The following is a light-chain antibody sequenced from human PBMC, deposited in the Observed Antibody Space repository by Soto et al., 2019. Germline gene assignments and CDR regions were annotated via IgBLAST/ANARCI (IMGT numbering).Light chain of an antibody. Sequence: VLTQSPATLSLSPVEISTLSCRASQSIHTSLAWYQQKSGKPPRLVIYDSTLRANGVPDRFGGSRSGTEFTLTINSLEPEDFAVYYCQQRNVWPPITFGQGTRLEIK. J-gene: IGKJ5*01. CDR3: QQRNVWPPIT. CDR1: QSIHTS. V-gene: IGKV3-11*01. CDR2: DST.